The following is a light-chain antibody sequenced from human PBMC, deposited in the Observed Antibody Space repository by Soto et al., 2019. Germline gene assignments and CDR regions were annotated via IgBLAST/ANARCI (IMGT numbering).Light chain of an antibody. V-gene: IGLV1-40*01. J-gene: IGLJ2*01. CDR2: GNS. Sequence: QAVVTQPPSVSGAPGQRVTISCTGSSSNIGAGYDVHWYQQLPGTASKLLIYGNSNRPSGVPDRFSGSKSGTSASLAITGLQAEDEADYYCQSYDSSLSGVVFGGGTQLTVL. CDR3: QSYDSSLSGVV. CDR1: SSNIGAGYD.